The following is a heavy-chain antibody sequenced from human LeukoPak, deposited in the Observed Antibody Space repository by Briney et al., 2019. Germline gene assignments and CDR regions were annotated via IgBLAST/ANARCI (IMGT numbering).Heavy chain of an antibody. CDR1: GFTFSSYS. J-gene: IGHJ6*04. CDR3: AREKAGEQPDYYYYGMDV. V-gene: IGHV3-21*01. CDR2: ISSSSSYI. Sequence: GGSLRLSCAASGFTFSSYSMNWVRQAPGKGLEWVSSISSSSSYIYYADSVKGRFTISRDNAKNSLYLQMNSLRAEDTAVYYCAREKAGEQPDYYYYGMDVWGKGTTVTVSS. D-gene: IGHD3-10*01.